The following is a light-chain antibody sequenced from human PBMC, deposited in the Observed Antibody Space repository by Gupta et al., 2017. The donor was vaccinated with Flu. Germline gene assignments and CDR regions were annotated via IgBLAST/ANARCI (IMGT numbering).Light chain of an antibody. Sequence: DVVMTQSPLSRPVTLGQPASISCRSSQSLVHRNGNTYLTWFQQRQGKSPRRLIYRVSKRDSGVPDRFSGSGSCTDFTLKIIRVEAEDVGVYYCMQGTHWPTFGQGTKVEIK. CDR2: RVS. V-gene: IGKV2-30*02. J-gene: IGKJ1*01. CDR3: MQGTHWPT. CDR1: QSLVHRNGNTY.